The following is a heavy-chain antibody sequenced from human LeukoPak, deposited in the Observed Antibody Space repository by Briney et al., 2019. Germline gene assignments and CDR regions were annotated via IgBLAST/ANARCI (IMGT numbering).Heavy chain of an antibody. J-gene: IGHJ4*02. Sequence: GGSLRLSCAASGFTFSSYAMNWVRQAPGKGLEWVSGISGGGDTTFYADSVKGRFTISRDNSKNTLFLQMNSLRAEDTAVYYCAKFYDILTGYFDYWGQGTLVTVSS. CDR2: ISGGGDTT. V-gene: IGHV3-23*01. D-gene: IGHD3-9*01. CDR1: GFTFSSYA. CDR3: AKFYDILTGYFDY.